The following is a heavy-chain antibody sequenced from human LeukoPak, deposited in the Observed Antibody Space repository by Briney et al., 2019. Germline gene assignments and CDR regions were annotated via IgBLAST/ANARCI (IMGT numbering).Heavy chain of an antibody. CDR2: LSKNSGNI. V-gene: IGHV3-9*01. CDR1: LPTYQDST. J-gene: IGHJ4*01. Sequence: PGRSLRLLRAISLPTYQDSTMYCVRQARGKALEWVVGLSKNSGNIGYADCVKGRFTISRDNAKNSLYLQVNRLRAEDTALYYCVKGLDTSGAYYGYFGSWGQGTPVTVFS. D-gene: IGHD3-3*01. CDR3: VKGLDTSGAYYGYFGS.